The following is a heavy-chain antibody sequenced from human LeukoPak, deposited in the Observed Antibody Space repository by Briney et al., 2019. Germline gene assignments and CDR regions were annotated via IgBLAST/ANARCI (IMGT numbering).Heavy chain of an antibody. Sequence: GASVKVSCKASGYTFVSHGISWVRQAPGRRLEWMGWISVYNGNPNYAQKLQGRVTMTTDTSTSTAYMELRSLRSDDTAVYYCARDSYSSSWYESYYYYMDVWGKGTTVTVSS. CDR3: ARDSYSSSWYESYYYYMDV. V-gene: IGHV1-18*01. D-gene: IGHD6-13*01. CDR2: ISVYNGNP. CDR1: GYTFVSHG. J-gene: IGHJ6*03.